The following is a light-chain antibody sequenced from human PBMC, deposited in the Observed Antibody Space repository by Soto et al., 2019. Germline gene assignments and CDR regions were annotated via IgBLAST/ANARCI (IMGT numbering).Light chain of an antibody. V-gene: IGKV3-20*01. J-gene: IGKJ1*01. CDR1: QSVSSSY. CDR2: GAS. Sequence: EIVLTQSPGTLCLSPGERATLSCRASQSVSSSYLAWYQQKPGQAPRLLIYGASSRATGIPDRFSGSGSGTDFTLTISRLEPEDFAVYYCQHYGSSLWTFGQGTKVEIK. CDR3: QHYGSSLWT.